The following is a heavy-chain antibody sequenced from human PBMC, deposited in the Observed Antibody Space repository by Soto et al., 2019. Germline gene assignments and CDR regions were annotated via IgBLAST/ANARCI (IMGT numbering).Heavy chain of an antibody. J-gene: IGHJ4*02. D-gene: IGHD2-21*02. V-gene: IGHV3-11*01. CDR3: ATLTAPSDY. CDR1: GFTFRNYF. CDR2: ISSDESTV. Sequence: QVQLVESGGGLVKPGESLRLSCVASGFTFRNYFMNWIRQAPGKGPEWLSYISSDESTVFYADSVKGRFTTSRDNAKNSVYLQMNSLRAEDTAVYYCATLTAPSDYWGQGSLVTVSS.